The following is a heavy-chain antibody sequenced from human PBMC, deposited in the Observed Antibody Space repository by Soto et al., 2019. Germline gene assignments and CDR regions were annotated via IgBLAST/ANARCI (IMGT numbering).Heavy chain of an antibody. D-gene: IGHD1-26*01. CDR1: GYPFTSYY. V-gene: IGHV1-46*01. CDR3: ARDWNSGSYGTLPEDGW. Sequence: GGSGKVCFKASGYPFTSYYMHLVRQAPGQGLEWMGIINPSGGSTSYAQKFQGRVTMTRDTSTSTVYMELRSLRSEDTAVYYCARDWNSGSYGTLPEDGWWGQGTMVTVSS. CDR2: INPSGGST. J-gene: IGHJ4*02.